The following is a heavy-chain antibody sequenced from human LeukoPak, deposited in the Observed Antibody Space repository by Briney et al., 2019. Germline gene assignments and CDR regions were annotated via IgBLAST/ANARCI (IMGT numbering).Heavy chain of an antibody. CDR2: IYGGGST. Sequence: GGSLRLSCAASGFTVSNSYMTWVRQAPWKGLEWVSIIYGGGSTYYADSVKGRFIIPRDRSENTLYLQMNSLRAEDTAVYYCASERWPQRTFDIWGQGTMVTVSS. D-gene: IGHD5-24*01. J-gene: IGHJ3*02. V-gene: IGHV3-66*01. CDR3: ASERWPQRTFDI. CDR1: GFTVSNSY.